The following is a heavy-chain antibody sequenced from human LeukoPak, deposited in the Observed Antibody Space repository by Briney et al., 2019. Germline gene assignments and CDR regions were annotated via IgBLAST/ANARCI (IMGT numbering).Heavy chain of an antibody. CDR1: GFTFSSYE. D-gene: IGHD3-9*01. CDR3: AKGSVYDILTGYYYMDV. J-gene: IGHJ6*03. CDR2: ISGSGGST. V-gene: IGHV3-23*01. Sequence: GGSLRLSCAASGFTFSSYEMNWVRQAPGKGLEWVSAISGSGGSTYYADSVKGRFTISRDNSKNTLYLQMNSLRAEDTAVYYCAKGSVYDILTGYYYMDVWGKGTTVTVSS.